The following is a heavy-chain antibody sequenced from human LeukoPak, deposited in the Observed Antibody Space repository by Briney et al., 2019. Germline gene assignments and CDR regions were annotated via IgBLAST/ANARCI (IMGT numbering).Heavy chain of an antibody. CDR1: GFTFSDYT. Sequence: GGSLRLSCAASGFTFSDYTMNWVRQAPGKGLGWISYIDLSSRSTYYADSVKGRFTISRDNAKNSLYQQMSSLRAEDTALYYCARGPPLFDPWGQGTLVTVSS. CDR3: ARGPPLFDP. V-gene: IGHV3-48*04. J-gene: IGHJ5*02. CDR2: IDLSSRST.